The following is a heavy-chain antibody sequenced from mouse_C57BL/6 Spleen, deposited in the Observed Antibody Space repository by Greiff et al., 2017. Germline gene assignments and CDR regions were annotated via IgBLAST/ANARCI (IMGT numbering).Heavy chain of an antibody. CDR1: GFSLTSSG. J-gene: IGHJ4*01. Sequence: VMLVESGPGLVAPSQSLSITCTVSGFSLTSSGVHWVRQPPGKGLEWLVVIWSDGSTTYNSALKSRLSISKDNSKSQVFLKMNSLHTDDTAMYYCARHRDGYYAMDYWGQGTSVTVSS. V-gene: IGHV2-6-1*01. CDR2: IWSDGST. D-gene: IGHD2-3*01. CDR3: ARHRDGYYAMDY.